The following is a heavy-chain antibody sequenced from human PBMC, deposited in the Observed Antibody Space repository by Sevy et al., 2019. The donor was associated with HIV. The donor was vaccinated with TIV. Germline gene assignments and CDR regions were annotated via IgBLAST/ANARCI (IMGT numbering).Heavy chain of an antibody. CDR3: AKDSEHSGVNYFDC. J-gene: IGHJ4*02. CDR1: GFTFSNHA. CDR2: ISGSGGST. Sequence: GGSLRLSCAVSGFTFSNHAMSWVRQAPGKGLEWVSGISGSGGSTHFADSVKGRFTISRDNSKNTLYLRMKSLRAEDTAVYYCAKDSEHSGVNYFDCWGQGTLVTVSS. D-gene: IGHD2-21*01. V-gene: IGHV3-23*01.